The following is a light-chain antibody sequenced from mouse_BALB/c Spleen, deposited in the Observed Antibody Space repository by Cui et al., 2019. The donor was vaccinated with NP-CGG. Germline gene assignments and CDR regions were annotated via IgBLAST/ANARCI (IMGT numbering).Light chain of an antibody. CDR2: GTN. J-gene: IGLJ1*01. Sequence: QAVGTQEPALPTSPGETVTLTCRSSTRTGTNRNYANWVQEKPDHLFTSLISGTNNRAPGVPARFSGSLIGDKAARTITGARTEDEAIYFCALWYSNHWVFGGGTKLTVL. V-gene: IGLV1*01. CDR1: TRTGTNRNY. CDR3: ALWYSNHWV.